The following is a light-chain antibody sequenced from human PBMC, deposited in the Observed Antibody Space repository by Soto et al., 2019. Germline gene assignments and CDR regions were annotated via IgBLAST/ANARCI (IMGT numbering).Light chain of an antibody. J-gene: IGKJ1*01. V-gene: IGKV3-11*01. CDR2: DAS. Sequence: EIVLTQSPATLSLSPVARATLSCRASQSVSSYLAWYQQKPGQAPRLLIYDASNRATGIPARFSGSGSGTDFTLTISSLEPEDFAVYYCQQRSNWLWTFGQGTKVDIK. CDR3: QQRSNWLWT. CDR1: QSVSSY.